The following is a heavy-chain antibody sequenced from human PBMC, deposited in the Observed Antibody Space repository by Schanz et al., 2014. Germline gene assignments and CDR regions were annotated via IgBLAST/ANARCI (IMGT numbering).Heavy chain of an antibody. Sequence: EVQLVQSGGGLVQPGGSLRLSCAASGFTFSDYWMSCVRQAPGKGLEWVSYIGNGGVTIYYADSVKGRFTISSDNSKSTLYLQMSSLRAEDTAVYYCAKSQGSSFDSWGQGTLVTVSS. CDR2: IGNGGVTI. J-gene: IGHJ4*02. CDR3: AKSQGSSFDS. CDR1: GFTFSDYW. D-gene: IGHD6-13*01. V-gene: IGHV3-23*04.